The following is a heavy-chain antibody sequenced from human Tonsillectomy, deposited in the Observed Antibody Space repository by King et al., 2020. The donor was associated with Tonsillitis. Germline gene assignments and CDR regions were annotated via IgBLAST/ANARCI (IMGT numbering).Heavy chain of an antibody. CDR3: ARHTVAGTWRYFDY. D-gene: IGHD6-19*01. CDR1: GGSISSYY. Sequence: VQLQESGPGLVKPSETLSLACTVSGGSISSYYWSWIRQPPGKGLEWIASMYYSGSTNYNPSLKSRVAISVDTSKNQFSLKLSSVTAADTAVYYCARHTVAGTWRYFDYWGQGTLVTVSS. J-gene: IGHJ4*02. CDR2: MYYSGST. V-gene: IGHV4-59*08.